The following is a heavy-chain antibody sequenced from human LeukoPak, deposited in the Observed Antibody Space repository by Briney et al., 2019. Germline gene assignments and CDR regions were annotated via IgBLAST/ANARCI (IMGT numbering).Heavy chain of an antibody. D-gene: IGHD2-21*02. CDR3: ASGVAVVTAIGGQGSDC. V-gene: IGHV3-48*03. CDR1: GFTFSSYE. Sequence: GGSLRLSCAASGFTFSSYEMHWVRQAPGKGLEWLSYISSPGTAIYYADSVKGRFTISRDNAKNSLFLQMDSLRAEDTGVYYCASGVAVVTAIGGQGSDCWGQGALVTVSS. J-gene: IGHJ4*02. CDR2: ISSPGTAI.